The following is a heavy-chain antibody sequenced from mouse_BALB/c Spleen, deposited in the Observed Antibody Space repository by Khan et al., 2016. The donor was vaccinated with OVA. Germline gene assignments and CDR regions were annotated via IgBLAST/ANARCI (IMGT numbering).Heavy chain of an antibody. Sequence: EVQLQESGPGLVKPSQSLSLTCTVTGYSITSDYAWNWIRQFPGNKLEWMGYISSSGSTNYNPALKSRISIPRDTSKNQFFLQLNSVTTEDTATYYCARDGSRYNYAMDYWGQGTSVTVSS. D-gene: IGHD2-3*01. J-gene: IGHJ4*01. CDR1: GYSITSDYA. CDR2: ISSSGST. V-gene: IGHV3-2*02. CDR3: ARDGSRYNYAMDY.